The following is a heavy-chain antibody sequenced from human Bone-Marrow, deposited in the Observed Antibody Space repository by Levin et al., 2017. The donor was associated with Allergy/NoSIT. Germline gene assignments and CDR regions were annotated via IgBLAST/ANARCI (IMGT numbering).Heavy chain of an antibody. CDR2: ISGSGGST. CDR1: GFTFSSYA. Sequence: GGSLRLSCAASGFTFSSYAMSWVRQAPGKGLEWVSAISGSGGSTYYADSVKGRFTISRDNSKNTLYLQMNSLRAEDTAVYYCARYYYDSSGYRNYYYGMDVWGQGTTVTVSS. CDR3: ARYYYDSSGYRNYYYGMDV. J-gene: IGHJ6*02. D-gene: IGHD3-22*01. V-gene: IGHV3-23*01.